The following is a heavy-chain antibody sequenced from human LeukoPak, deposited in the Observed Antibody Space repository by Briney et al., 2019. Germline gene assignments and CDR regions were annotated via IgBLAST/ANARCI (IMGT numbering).Heavy chain of an antibody. CDR1: GFTFSDYY. V-gene: IGHV3-11*01. D-gene: IGHD5-18*01. J-gene: IGHJ4*02. CDR3: ARVEYSYGCRF. CDR2: ISSSGSTI. Sequence: GGSLRLSCAASGFTFSDYYMSWIRQAPGKGLEWVSYISSSGSTIYYAESVKGRFTISKDNTKNSLYLQMNSLRAEDTAVYYCARVEYSYGCRFWGQGTLVTVSS.